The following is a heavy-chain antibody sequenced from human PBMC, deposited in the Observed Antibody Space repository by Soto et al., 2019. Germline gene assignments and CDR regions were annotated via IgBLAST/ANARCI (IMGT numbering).Heavy chain of an antibody. V-gene: IGHV1-69*13. CDR3: ARAGPHYDYVWGSYRYFWFDP. D-gene: IGHD3-16*02. J-gene: IGHJ5*02. CDR1: GGTFSSYA. CDR2: IIPIFGTA. Sequence: SVKVSCKASGGTFSSYAISWVRQAPGQGLEWMGGIIPIFGTANYAQKFQGRVTITADESTSTAYMELSSLRSEDTAVYYCARAGPHYDYVWGSYRYFWFDPWGQGTLVTVS.